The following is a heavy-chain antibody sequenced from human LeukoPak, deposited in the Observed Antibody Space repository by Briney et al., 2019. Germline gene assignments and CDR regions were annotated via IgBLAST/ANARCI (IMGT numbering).Heavy chain of an antibody. CDR3: ARRTISSRHPHMDV. D-gene: IGHD3-3*02. CDR1: GGSFSGYY. Sequence: SETLSLTCAVYGGSFSGYYWSWIRQPPGKGLEWIGEINHSGSTNYNPSLKSRVTISVDTSKNQSSLKLSSVTAADTAVYYCARRTISSRHPHMDVWGKGTTVTVSS. J-gene: IGHJ6*03. CDR2: INHSGST. V-gene: IGHV4-34*01.